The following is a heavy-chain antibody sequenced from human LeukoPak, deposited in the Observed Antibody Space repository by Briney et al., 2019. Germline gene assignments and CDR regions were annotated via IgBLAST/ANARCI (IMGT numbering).Heavy chain of an antibody. D-gene: IGHD3-10*01. CDR3: ARDDGTMVRGASGFDY. Sequence: SETLSLTXTVSGGSISSYYWSWIWQPPGGGREWIGYIYYSGSTNYNPSLKSRVTISVDTSKNQFSLKLSSVTAADTAVYYCARDDGTMVRGASGFDYWGQGTLVTVSS. CDR1: GGSISSYY. V-gene: IGHV4-59*01. J-gene: IGHJ4*02. CDR2: IYYSGST.